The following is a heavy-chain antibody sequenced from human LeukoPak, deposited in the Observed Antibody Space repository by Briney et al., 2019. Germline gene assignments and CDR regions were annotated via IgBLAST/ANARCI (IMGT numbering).Heavy chain of an antibody. CDR3: AKSREYYDVLSAFDS. CDR1: EFTFSGYA. J-gene: IGHJ4*02. D-gene: IGHD3-3*01. V-gene: IGHV3-23*01. CDR2: IGGGGVRT. Sequence: GGSLRLSCAAPEFTFSGYAMSWFRQAPGKGLEWVSTIGGGGVRTYYTDSVRDRFAISIDTSKKTLYLQMNNLKAEDRALYYCAKSREYYDVLSAFDSWGQGTLVTVSS.